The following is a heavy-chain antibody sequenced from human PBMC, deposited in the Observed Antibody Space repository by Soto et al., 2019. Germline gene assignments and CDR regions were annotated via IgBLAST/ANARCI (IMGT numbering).Heavy chain of an antibody. CDR3: AKTIAAAGTVY. CDR2: ISGSGGST. Sequence: EVQLLESGGGLVQPGGSLRLSCAASGFTFSSYTMNWVRQAPGKGLEWVSGISGSGGSTYYADSVKGRFTISGDNSKSTLYLQMNSLRADDTAVYYCAKTIAAAGTVYWGQGTLVTVSS. CDR1: GFTFSSYT. V-gene: IGHV3-23*01. J-gene: IGHJ4*02. D-gene: IGHD6-13*01.